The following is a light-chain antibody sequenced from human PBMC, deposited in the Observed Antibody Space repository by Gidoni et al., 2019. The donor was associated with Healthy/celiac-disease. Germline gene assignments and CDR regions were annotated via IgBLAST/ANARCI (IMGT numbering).Light chain of an antibody. CDR1: SSNIGAGYD. CDR2: GNS. J-gene: IGLJ3*02. Sequence: QSVLTHPPSVSGAPGQRVTIPCTGSSSNIGAGYDVHWYQQLPGTAPKLLIYGNSNRPSGVPDRFSGSKSGTSASLAITGLQAEDEADYYCQSYDSSLSGLGVFGGGTKLTVL. CDR3: QSYDSSLSGLGV. V-gene: IGLV1-40*01.